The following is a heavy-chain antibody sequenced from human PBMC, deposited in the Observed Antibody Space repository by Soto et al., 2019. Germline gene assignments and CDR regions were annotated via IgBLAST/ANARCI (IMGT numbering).Heavy chain of an antibody. D-gene: IGHD2-2*01. CDR1: GGTFSSYA. Sequence: GASVKVSCKASGGTFSSYAISWVRQAPGQGLEWMGGIIPIFGTANYAQKFQGWVTMTRDTSISTAYMELSRLRSDDTAVYYCARDAPLGYCSSTSCYPHYYYYGMDVWGQGTTVTVSS. V-gene: IGHV1-69*05. CDR3: ARDAPLGYCSSTSCYPHYYYYGMDV. J-gene: IGHJ6*02. CDR2: IIPIFGTA.